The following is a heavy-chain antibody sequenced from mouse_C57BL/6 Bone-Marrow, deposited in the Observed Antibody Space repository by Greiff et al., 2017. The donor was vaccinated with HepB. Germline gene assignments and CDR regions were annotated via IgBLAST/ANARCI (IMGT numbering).Heavy chain of an antibody. Sequence: EVKLMESGGDLVKPGGSLKLSCAASGFTFSSYGMSWVRQTPDKRLEWVATISSGGSYTYYPDSVKGRFTISRDNAKNTLYLQMSSLKSEDTAMYYCARRGVLLRYYAMDYWGQGTSVTVSS. CDR3: ARRGVLLRYYAMDY. CDR2: ISSGGSYT. D-gene: IGHD1-1*01. J-gene: IGHJ4*01. V-gene: IGHV5-6*02. CDR1: GFTFSSYG.